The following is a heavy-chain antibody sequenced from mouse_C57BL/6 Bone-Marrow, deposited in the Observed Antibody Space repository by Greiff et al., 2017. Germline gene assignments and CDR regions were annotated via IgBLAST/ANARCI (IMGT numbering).Heavy chain of an antibody. V-gene: IGHV2-2*01. CDR3: ARTGLSHAMDY. Sequence: QVQLKQSGPGLVQPSQSLSITCTVSGFSLTSSGVHWVRQSPGKRLEWLGVIWRGGSTDYNAAFISRLSISKDNSKSQVFFKMNSLQADDTAIYYCARTGLSHAMDYWGQGTTVTVSS. CDR1: GFSLTSSG. J-gene: IGHJ4*01. CDR2: IWRGGST.